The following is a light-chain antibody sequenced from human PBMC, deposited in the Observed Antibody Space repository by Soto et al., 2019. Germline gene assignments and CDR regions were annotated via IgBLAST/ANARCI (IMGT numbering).Light chain of an antibody. Sequence: EIVLTQSPGTLSLSPGERATLSCRASQSVSSSYLAWYQQKPGQAPRLLIYVASSRATGIPDRFSGSGSGRDFTLTISRLEPEDLAVYYCQQYGSSRTFGQGNKVESK. CDR2: VAS. CDR3: QQYGSSRT. J-gene: IGKJ1*01. CDR1: QSVSSSY. V-gene: IGKV3-20*01.